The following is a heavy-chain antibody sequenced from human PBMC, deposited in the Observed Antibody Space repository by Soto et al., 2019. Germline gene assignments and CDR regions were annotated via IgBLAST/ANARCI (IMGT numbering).Heavy chain of an antibody. V-gene: IGHV4-4*02. Sequence: SETLSLTCAVSSGSISSSNWWSWVRQPPGKGLEWIGEIYHSGSTNYNPSLKSRVTISVDKSKNQFSLKLSSVTAADTAVYYCAREGSGSYPSLDYWGQGTLVTVSS. CDR2: IYHSGST. CDR3: AREGSGSYPSLDY. CDR1: SGSISSSNW. J-gene: IGHJ4*02. D-gene: IGHD3-10*01.